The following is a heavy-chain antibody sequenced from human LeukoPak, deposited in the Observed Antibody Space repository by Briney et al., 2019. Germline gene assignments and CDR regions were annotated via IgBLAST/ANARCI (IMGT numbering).Heavy chain of an antibody. CDR3: AKDNSLRAAAGIDY. CDR1: GFTFSSYS. V-gene: IGHV3-21*04. CDR2: ISSSSSYI. Sequence: GSLRLSCAASGFTFSSYSMNWVRQAPGKGLEWVSSISSSSSYIYYADSVKGRFTISRDNAKNSLYLQMNSLRAEDTALYYCAKDNSLRAAAGIDYWGQGTLVTVSS. J-gene: IGHJ4*02. D-gene: IGHD6-13*01.